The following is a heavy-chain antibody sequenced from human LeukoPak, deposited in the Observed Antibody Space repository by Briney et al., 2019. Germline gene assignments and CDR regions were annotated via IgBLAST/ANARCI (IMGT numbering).Heavy chain of an antibody. V-gene: IGHV3-11*04. CDR1: GFTFSDHY. CDR2: ISHTGTTM. J-gene: IGHJ4*02. D-gene: IGHD6-19*01. CDR3: ASEHVAVPGEN. Sequence: GGSLRLSCAASGFTFSDHYMSWIRQAPGKGLEWVSYISHTGTTMYYADSVKGRFTLSRDNARNSLYLQMNSLRDEDTAVYYCASEHVAVPGENWGQGTLVTVSS.